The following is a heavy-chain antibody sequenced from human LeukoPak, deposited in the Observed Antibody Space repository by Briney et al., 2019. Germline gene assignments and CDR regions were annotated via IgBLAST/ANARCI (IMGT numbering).Heavy chain of an antibody. Sequence: PGGSLRLSCAASGFTFDDYAMHWVRQAPGKGLEWVSGISWNSGSIAYADSVKGRFTISRDNAKNSLYLQMNSLRAEDMALYNCAKAVCSSTSCYAFDYWGQGTRVTVSS. D-gene: IGHD2-2*01. V-gene: IGHV3-9*03. CDR3: AKAVCSSTSCYAFDY. CDR1: GFTFDDYA. CDR2: ISWNSGSI. J-gene: IGHJ4*02.